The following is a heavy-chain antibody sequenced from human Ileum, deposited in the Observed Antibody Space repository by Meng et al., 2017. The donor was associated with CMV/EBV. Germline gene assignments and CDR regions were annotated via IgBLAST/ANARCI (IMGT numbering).Heavy chain of an antibody. CDR2: IYTGGPT. CDR3: ARGQTVRGFEY. J-gene: IGHJ4*02. V-gene: IGHV4-4*07. Sequence: QADRRGSGPGLVKPPETLSPTCTVSSASISPYYWNWIRQPAGKGLEWIGRIYTGGPTDYNPSLKSRVTMSVDTSKNQFFLNLSSVTAADTAVYYCARGQTVRGFEYWGLGILVTVSS. D-gene: IGHD3-10*01. CDR1: SASISPYY.